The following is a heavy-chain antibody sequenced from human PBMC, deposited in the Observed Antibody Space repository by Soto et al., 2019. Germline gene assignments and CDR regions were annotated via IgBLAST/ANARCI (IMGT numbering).Heavy chain of an antibody. CDR2: IRPDGSDK. J-gene: IGHJ4*02. D-gene: IGHD3-10*01. CDR3: ARDPIRGDDFNFDY. Sequence: VQLVESGGGLVQPGGSLKLSCGASGFDFTSYWMTWVREAPGKGLEWVVNIRPDGSDKNYVDSVKGRFTISRDNARNSVFLQMNSLRVEDTAVYHCARDPIRGDDFNFDYWGQGVLVTVSS. V-gene: IGHV3-7*01. CDR1: GFDFTSYW.